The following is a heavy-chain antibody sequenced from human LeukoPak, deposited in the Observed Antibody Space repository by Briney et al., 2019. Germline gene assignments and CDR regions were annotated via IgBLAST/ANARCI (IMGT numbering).Heavy chain of an antibody. CDR1: GFTFRTYW. V-gene: IGHV3-7*01. Sequence: GGSLRLSCAASGFTFRTYWMSWVRQAPGKGLEWVANIKQDGNEKYYVDSVKGRFTISRDNAKNSLYLQMNSLRAEDTAVYYCARMRGFGEFYFDYWGQGTLVTVSS. CDR2: IKQDGNEK. J-gene: IGHJ4*02. CDR3: ARMRGFGEFYFDY. D-gene: IGHD3-10*01.